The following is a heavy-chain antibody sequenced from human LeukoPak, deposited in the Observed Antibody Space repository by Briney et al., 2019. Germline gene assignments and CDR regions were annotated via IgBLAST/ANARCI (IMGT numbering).Heavy chain of an antibody. CDR1: GFTLSSYA. CDR2: ISYDGSYT. D-gene: IGHD1-26*01. J-gene: IGHJ4*02. Sequence: GGSLRLSCVASGFTLSSYAMYWVRQAPGKGLEWVAVISYDGSYTYYADSAKGRFTISKDNSKNTLYLQMSGLRPEDTAVYYCARALGSLNDYWGQGTLVTVSS. CDR3: ARALGSLNDY. V-gene: IGHV3-30-3*01.